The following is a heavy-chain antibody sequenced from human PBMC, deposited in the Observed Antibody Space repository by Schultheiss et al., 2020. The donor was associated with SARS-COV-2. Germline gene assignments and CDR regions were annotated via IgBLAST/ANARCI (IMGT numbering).Heavy chain of an antibody. D-gene: IGHD6-19*01. CDR3: ARAGSGWYRGERHESRFDY. J-gene: IGHJ4*02. Sequence: GESLKISCAVSGFTFSNYGIHWFRQAPGKGLEWVSGISWNSGSIGYADSVKGRFTISRDNSKNTLYLQMSSLRAEDTAVYYCARAGSGWYRGERHESRFDYWGQGTLVTVSS. V-gene: IGHV3-NL1*01. CDR2: ISWNSGSI. CDR1: GFTFSNYG.